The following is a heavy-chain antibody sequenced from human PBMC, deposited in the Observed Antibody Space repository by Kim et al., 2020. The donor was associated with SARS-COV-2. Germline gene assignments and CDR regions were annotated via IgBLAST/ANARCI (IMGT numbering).Heavy chain of an antibody. V-gene: IGHV4-34*01. CDR1: GGSFSGYY. D-gene: IGHD4-17*01. CDR2: INHSGST. Sequence: SETLSLTCAVYGGSFSGYYWSWIRQPPGKGLEWIGEINHSGSTNYNPSLKSRVTISVDTSKNQFSLKLSSVTAADTAVYYCARGPTVSYYYYYYGMDVWGQGTTVTVS. J-gene: IGHJ6*02. CDR3: ARGPTVSYYYYYYGMDV.